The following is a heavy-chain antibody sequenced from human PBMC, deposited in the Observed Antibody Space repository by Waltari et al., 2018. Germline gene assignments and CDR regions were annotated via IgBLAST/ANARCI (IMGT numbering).Heavy chain of an antibody. CDR2: INHSGRT. J-gene: IGHJ6*03. Sequence: QVQLQQWGAGLLKPSETLSLTCVVSGWSFSGYYCTGIRPPPGKGLEWIGEINHSGRTNYNPSLKSRVTISIDTSKIQFSLKLRSVTVADTAVYYCARANTIFGVIRTWYYMDVWGKGTPVTVSS. V-gene: IGHV4-34*01. CDR3: ARANTIFGVIRTWYYMDV. D-gene: IGHD3-3*01. CDR1: GWSFSGYY.